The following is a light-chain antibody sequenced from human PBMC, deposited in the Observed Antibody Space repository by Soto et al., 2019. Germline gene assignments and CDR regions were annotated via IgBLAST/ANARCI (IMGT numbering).Light chain of an antibody. CDR3: QQRSDWPRVT. CDR1: QSVSSNY. CDR2: GAS. V-gene: IGKV3D-20*02. Sequence: EIVLTQSPGTLSLSPGARAPLSCRARQSVSSNYLVWYQQNPGQAPRLLIYGASNRATGIPDRFSGSGSGTDFTLTIRSLEPEDFAVYYCQQRSDWPRVTFGQGTRLEIK. J-gene: IGKJ5*01.